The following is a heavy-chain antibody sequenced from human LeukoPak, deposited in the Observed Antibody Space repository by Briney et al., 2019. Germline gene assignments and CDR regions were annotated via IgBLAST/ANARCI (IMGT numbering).Heavy chain of an antibody. CDR3: ARDGDSEWTGVSAFDI. V-gene: IGHV1-69*04. CDR2: IIPILGIA. CDR1: GGTFSSYT. J-gene: IGHJ3*02. D-gene: IGHD7-27*01. Sequence: SVTVSCKASGGTFSSYTISWVRQAPGQGLEWMGRIIPILGIANYAQKFQGRVTITADKSTSTAYMELSSLRSEDTAVYYCARDGDSEWTGVSAFDIWGQGTMVTVSS.